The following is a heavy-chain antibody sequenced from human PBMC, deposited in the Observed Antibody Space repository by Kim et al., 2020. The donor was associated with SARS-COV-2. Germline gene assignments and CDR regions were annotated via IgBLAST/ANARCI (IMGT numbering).Heavy chain of an antibody. Sequence: SVKVSCKASGGTFSSYAISWVRQAPGQGLQWMGGIIPIFGTANYAQKFRGRVTITADESTSTAYMELSSLRSEDTAVYYCARDGEGNYYGSGSFRFDPWGQGTLVTVSS. CDR2: IIPIFGTA. CDR3: ARDGEGNYYGSGSFRFDP. V-gene: IGHV1-69*13. D-gene: IGHD3-10*01. J-gene: IGHJ5*02. CDR1: GGTFSSYA.